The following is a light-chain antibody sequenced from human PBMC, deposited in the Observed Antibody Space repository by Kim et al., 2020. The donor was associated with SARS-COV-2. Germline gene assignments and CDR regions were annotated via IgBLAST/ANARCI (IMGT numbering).Light chain of an antibody. CDR3: QQYYISPYT. CDR2: KAS. V-gene: IGKV1-5*03. CDR1: ESFSSW. Sequence: DIQMTQSPSTLSASVGDTVTITCRASESFSSWLAWYQQKPGKAPNLLIYKASNLESGVPSRFSGSESGTEFTLTISSLQPDGFATYCCQQYYISPYTFGQETKLEIK. J-gene: IGKJ2*01.